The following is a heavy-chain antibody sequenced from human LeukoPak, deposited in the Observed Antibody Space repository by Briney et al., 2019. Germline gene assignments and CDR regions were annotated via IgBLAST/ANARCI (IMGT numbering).Heavy chain of an antibody. V-gene: IGHV3-7*01. Sequence: GGSLRLSCAASGFTYRIYWMNWVRQVPGKGLEWLANIKQDGSDKNYVDSVKGRFIISRDNAKNSLYLQMNSLRAEDTAVYYCARGYCTGSSCSRPYWGQGTLVTVSS. CDR1: GFTYRIYW. D-gene: IGHD2-2*01. CDR2: IKQDGSDK. J-gene: IGHJ4*02. CDR3: ARGYCTGSSCSRPY.